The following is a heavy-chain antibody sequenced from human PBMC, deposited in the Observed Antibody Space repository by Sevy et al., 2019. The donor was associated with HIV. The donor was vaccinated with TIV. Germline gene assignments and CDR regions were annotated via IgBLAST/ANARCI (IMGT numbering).Heavy chain of an antibody. V-gene: IGHV3-23*01. CDR1: VFTLGSYT. D-gene: IGHD2-21*02. Sequence: GGSLRLPCAASVFTLGSYTMNWVRQAPGKGLEWVASISATGGSTYYADSVKGRFTISRDVSKGILYLQMNSLTAEDTAIFYCAKTLQKLPFHPHYFDYWGQGTLVTVSS. CDR3: AKTLQKLPFHPHYFDY. J-gene: IGHJ4*02. CDR2: ISATGGST.